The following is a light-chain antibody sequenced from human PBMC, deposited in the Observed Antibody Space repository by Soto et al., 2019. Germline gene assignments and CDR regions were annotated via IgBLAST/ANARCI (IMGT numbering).Light chain of an antibody. J-gene: IGKJ1*01. CDR2: GAS. V-gene: IGKV3-20*01. Sequence: EIVLTQSPGTLSLSPGERATLSCRASQSISSSYLAWYQQKPGQAPRLLIYGASSRATGVPDRFSGSGSGTDFTLTISRLEPEDFAVYHCQQYGTSLWTFGQGTEVEMK. CDR1: QSISSSY. CDR3: QQYGTSLWT.